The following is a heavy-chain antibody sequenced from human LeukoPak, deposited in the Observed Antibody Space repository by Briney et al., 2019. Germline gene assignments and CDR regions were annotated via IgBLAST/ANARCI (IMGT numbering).Heavy chain of an antibody. J-gene: IGHJ1*01. CDR3: TTDFSGRYPQYFQH. CDR1: GFTFSNAW. D-gene: IGHD6-19*01. CDR2: IKSKTDGGTT. Sequence: GGSLRLSSAASGFTFSNAWMSWVRQAPGKGLEWVGRIKSKTDGGTTDYAAPVKGRFTISRDDSKNTLYLQMNSLKTEDTAVYYCTTDFSGRYPQYFQHWGQGTLVTVSS. V-gene: IGHV3-15*01.